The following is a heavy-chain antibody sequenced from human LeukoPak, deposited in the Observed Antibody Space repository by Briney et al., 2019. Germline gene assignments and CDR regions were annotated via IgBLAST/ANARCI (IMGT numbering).Heavy chain of an antibody. CDR1: GFTFSSYG. CDR2: IWYDGSNK. D-gene: IGHD2-15*01. CDR3: ARDPRYCSGGSCYSTLDDAFDI. J-gene: IGHJ3*02. V-gene: IGHV3-33*08. Sequence: PGRSLRLSCAASGFTFSSYGMHWVRQAPGKGLEWVAVIWYDGSNKYYADSVKGRFTISRDNSKNTLYLQMNSLRAEDTAVYYCARDPRYCSGGSCYSTLDDAFDIWGQGTMVTVSS.